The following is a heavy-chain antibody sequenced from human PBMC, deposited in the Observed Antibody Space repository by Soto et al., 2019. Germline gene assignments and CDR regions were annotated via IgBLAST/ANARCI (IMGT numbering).Heavy chain of an antibody. CDR1: GGSISSSSYY. D-gene: IGHD6-6*01. Sequence: SETLSLTCTVSGGSISSSSYYWGWIRQPPGKGLEWIGSIYYSGSTYYNPSLKSRVTISVDTSKNQFSLKLSSVTAADTAVYYCARLRQGPPSPLTGDYWGQGTLVTVSS. V-gene: IGHV4-39*01. CDR2: IYYSGST. CDR3: ARLRQGPPSPLTGDY. J-gene: IGHJ4*02.